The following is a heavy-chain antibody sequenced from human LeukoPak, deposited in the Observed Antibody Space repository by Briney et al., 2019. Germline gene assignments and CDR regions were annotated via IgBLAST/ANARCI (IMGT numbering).Heavy chain of an antibody. CDR3: ARYTIANGFDM. CDR2: MNPSDQT. Sequence: ASVKVSCKAAGYTSTRPDINWVRQATGKGLEWLGWMNPSDQTGYAQNFQGRLTFTRDISRDTAYMELSSLTPDDTAVYFCARYTIANGFDMWGQGTMVTVSS. J-gene: IGHJ3*02. D-gene: IGHD2-21*01. CDR1: GYTSTRPD. V-gene: IGHV1-8*01.